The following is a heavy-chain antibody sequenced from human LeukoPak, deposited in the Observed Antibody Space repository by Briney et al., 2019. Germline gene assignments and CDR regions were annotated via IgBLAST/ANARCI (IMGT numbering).Heavy chain of an antibody. CDR1: GGSFSGYY. V-gene: IGHV4-34*01. Sequence: SETLSLTCAVYGGSFSGYYWSWIRQPPGKGLEWMGEINHSGSTNYNPSLKSRVTISVDTSKNQFSLKLSSVTAADTAVYYCARRNQGYYYGSGTPRYAFDIWGQGTMVTVSS. J-gene: IGHJ3*02. D-gene: IGHD3-10*01. CDR2: INHSGST. CDR3: ARRNQGYYYGSGTPRYAFDI.